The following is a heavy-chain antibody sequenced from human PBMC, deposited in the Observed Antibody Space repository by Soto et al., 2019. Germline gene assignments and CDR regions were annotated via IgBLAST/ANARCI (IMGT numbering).Heavy chain of an antibody. Sequence: EVQLVESGGGLVQPGGSLRLSCAASGFTVSSNYMSWVRRAPGKGLEWVSVIYSGGSTYYADSVKGRFTISRDNSKNTLYLQMNSLRAEDTAVYYCARYCSGGSCYDYWGQGTLVTVSS. J-gene: IGHJ4*02. V-gene: IGHV3-66*01. CDR1: GFTVSSNY. D-gene: IGHD2-15*01. CDR2: IYSGGST. CDR3: ARYCSGGSCYDY.